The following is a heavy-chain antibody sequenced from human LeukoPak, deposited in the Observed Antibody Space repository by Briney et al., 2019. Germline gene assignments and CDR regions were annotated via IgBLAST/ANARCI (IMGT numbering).Heavy chain of an antibody. Sequence: ASVKVSCKASGYTFTSYDINWVRQATGQGLEWMGWMNPNSGNTGYAQKFQGRVTMTRNTSISTAYMELSSLRSEDTAVYYCARDGDYDFWSGPHNWFDPWGQGTLVTVSS. V-gene: IGHV1-8*01. CDR2: MNPNSGNT. CDR3: ARDGDYDFWSGPHNWFDP. J-gene: IGHJ5*02. CDR1: GYTFTSYD. D-gene: IGHD3-3*01.